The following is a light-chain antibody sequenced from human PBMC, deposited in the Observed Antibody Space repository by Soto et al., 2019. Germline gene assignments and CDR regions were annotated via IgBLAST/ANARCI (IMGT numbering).Light chain of an antibody. CDR2: DAS. J-gene: IGKJ5*01. CDR3: QQRSNWPPIT. Sequence: EIVLTQSPATLSFSPGERAPLSCRASQSVKTFLVWYQHRPGQAPRVLIYDASHRATGIPARFSGSGSGTDFTLTISSLEPEDAALYYCQQRSNWPPITFGQGTRLEIK. CDR1: QSVKTF. V-gene: IGKV3-11*01.